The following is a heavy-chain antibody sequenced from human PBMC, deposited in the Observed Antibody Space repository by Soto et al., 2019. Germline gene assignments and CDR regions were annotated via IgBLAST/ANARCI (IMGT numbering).Heavy chain of an antibody. D-gene: IGHD2-15*01. V-gene: IGHV4-34*01. CDR2: INHSGST. Sequence: SETLSLTCAVYGGSFSGLYWSWIRQPPGKGLEWIGEINHSGSTNYNPSLKSRVTISADTSKNQFSLQLSSVTAADTAAYYCVSKLGSCTGGSCNWYFDLWGRGTLVTAPQ. J-gene: IGHJ2*01. CDR3: VSKLGSCTGGSCNWYFDL. CDR1: GGSFSGLY.